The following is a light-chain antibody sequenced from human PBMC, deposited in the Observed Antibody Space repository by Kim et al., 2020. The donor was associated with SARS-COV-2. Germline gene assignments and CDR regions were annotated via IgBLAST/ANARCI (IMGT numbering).Light chain of an antibody. CDR2: RAS. Sequence: DIQMTQSPSTLSASVGDRVTITCRASQSVTDWLAWYQRKPGTAPKRLIRRASALEGGVPSRFSGSGSGTEFTLTISSLQPDDLEAYYGQQNQEAAWTLGQGT. CDR3: QQNQEAAWT. J-gene: IGKJ1*01. CDR1: QSVTDW. V-gene: IGKV1-5*03.